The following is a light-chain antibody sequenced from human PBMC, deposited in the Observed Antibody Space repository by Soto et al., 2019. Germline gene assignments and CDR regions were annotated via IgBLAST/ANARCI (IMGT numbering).Light chain of an antibody. Sequence: IQMTQSPSTLSGSVGDRVTITCRASQTISSWLAWYQQKPGKAPKLLIYKASTLKSGVPSRFSGSGSGTEFTLTISSLQPDDFATYYCLQDYNYPLTFGGGTKVDIK. CDR3: LQDYNYPLT. V-gene: IGKV1-5*03. CDR2: KAS. J-gene: IGKJ4*01. CDR1: QTISSW.